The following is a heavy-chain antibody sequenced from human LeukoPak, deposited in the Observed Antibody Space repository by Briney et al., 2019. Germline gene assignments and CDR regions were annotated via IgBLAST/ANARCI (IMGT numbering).Heavy chain of an antibody. D-gene: IGHD6-13*01. V-gene: IGHV3-7*01. CDR3: ARDHGIAAAAVYYYYMDV. CDR1: GFTFSSDW. Sequence: GGSRRLSCAAAGFTFSSDWMSWVRQAPGKGLEWVANIKQDGSEKYYVDSVKGRFTISRDNAKNSLYLQMNSLRAEDTAVYYCARDHGIAAAAVYYYYMDVWGKGTTVTVSS. CDR2: IKQDGSEK. J-gene: IGHJ6*03.